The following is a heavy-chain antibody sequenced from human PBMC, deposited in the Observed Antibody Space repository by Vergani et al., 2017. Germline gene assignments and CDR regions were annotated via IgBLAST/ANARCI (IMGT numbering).Heavy chain of an antibody. V-gene: IGHV3-30*18. J-gene: IGHJ6*03. CDR1: GFTFSSYG. CDR3: AKGGYDSSVDYYYMDV. D-gene: IGHD3-22*01. Sequence: QVQLVESGGGVVQPGRSLRLSCAASGFTFSSYGMHWVRQAPGKGLEWVAVISYDGSNKYYADSVKGRFTISRDNSKNTLFLQMNSLRAEDTAVYYCAKGGYDSSVDYYYMDVWGKGTTVTVSS. CDR2: ISYDGSNK.